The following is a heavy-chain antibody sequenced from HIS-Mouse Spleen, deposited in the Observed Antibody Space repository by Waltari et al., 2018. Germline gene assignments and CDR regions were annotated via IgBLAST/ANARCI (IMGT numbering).Heavy chain of an antibody. CDR3: ARSPGIAAAGTDY. CDR1: GFPSRTIS. J-gene: IGHJ4*02. V-gene: IGHV3-21*01. Sequence: EVQLVESGGGLVKPGGSLRLSCSASGFPSRTISLNGAPRAPGKGLEWVSSISSSSSYIYYADSVKGRFTISRDNAKNSLYLQMNSLRAEDTAVYYCARSPGIAAAGTDYWGQGTLVTVSS. D-gene: IGHD6-13*01. CDR2: ISSSSSYI.